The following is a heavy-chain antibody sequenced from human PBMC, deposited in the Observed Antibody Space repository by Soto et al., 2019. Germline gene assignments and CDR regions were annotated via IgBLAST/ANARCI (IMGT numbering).Heavy chain of an antibody. J-gene: IGHJ4*02. CDR3: ARDWEGPNGVDTAMGADY. D-gene: IGHD5-18*01. Sequence: QVQLVQSGAEVKKPGASVKVSCKASGYTFTSYGISWVRQAPGQGLEWMGWISAYNGNTNYAQKLQGRVTMTTDTPTSTAYMELRSLRSDDTAVYYCARDWEGPNGVDTAMGADYWGQGTLVTVSS. CDR2: ISAYNGNT. V-gene: IGHV1-18*01. CDR1: GYTFTSYG.